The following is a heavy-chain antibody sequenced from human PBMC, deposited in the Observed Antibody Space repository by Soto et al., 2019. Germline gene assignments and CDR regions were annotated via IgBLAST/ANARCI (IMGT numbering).Heavy chain of an antibody. J-gene: IGHJ1*01. V-gene: IGHV4-31*03. CDR3: ARGDDSSGYYLEYFQH. CDR2: IYYSGST. CDR1: GGSISSGGYY. D-gene: IGHD3-22*01. Sequence: QVQLQESGPGLVKPSQTLSLTCTVSGGSISSGGYYWSWIRQHPGKGLAWIGYIYYSGSTYYNPSLKSRVTISVDTSKNQFSLKLSSVTAADTAVYYCARGDDSSGYYLEYFQHWGQGTLVTVSS.